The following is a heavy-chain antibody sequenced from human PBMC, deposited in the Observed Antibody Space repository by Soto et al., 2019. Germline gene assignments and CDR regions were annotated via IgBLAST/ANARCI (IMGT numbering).Heavy chain of an antibody. D-gene: IGHD3-22*01. V-gene: IGHV5-51*01. CDR1: GYTFTSYW. J-gene: IGHJ4*02. Sequence: HGESLKISCKASGYTFTSYWIGWVRQMPGKGLERMGIIYPSNSETRFSPSFQGQVTLSADKSIFTAYLQWSSLKASDTAIYYCARQTYHYDTYSFGYWGQGILVTVSS. CDR2: IYPSNSET. CDR3: ARQTYHYDTYSFGY.